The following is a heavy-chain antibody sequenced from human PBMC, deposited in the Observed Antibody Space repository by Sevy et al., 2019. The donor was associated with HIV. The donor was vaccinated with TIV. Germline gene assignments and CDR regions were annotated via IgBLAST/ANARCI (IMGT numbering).Heavy chain of an antibody. Sequence: GGSLRLSCAASGFTFSSYAMHWVRQAPGKGLEWVAVISYDGSNKYYADSVKGRFTISRDNSKNTQYLQMNCLRAEDTAVYYCAREDVGHYYDSSGYSSYWGQGTLVTVSS. J-gene: IGHJ4*02. CDR1: GFTFSSYA. V-gene: IGHV3-30-3*01. CDR2: ISYDGSNK. D-gene: IGHD3-22*01. CDR3: AREDVGHYYDSSGYSSY.